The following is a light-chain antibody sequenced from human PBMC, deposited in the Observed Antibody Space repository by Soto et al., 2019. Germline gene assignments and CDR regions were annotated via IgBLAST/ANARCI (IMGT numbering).Light chain of an antibody. CDR3: LQDYNYPRT. J-gene: IGKJ1*01. CDR2: AAS. Sequence: EIVLTQSPGTLSLSPGERATLSCRASQSVSSNLAWYQQKPGQAPRLLIYAASTRATGIPARFSGSGSGTEFTLTISSLQPEDFATYYCLQDYNYPRTFGQGTKVDI. CDR1: QSVSSN. V-gene: IGKV3-15*01.